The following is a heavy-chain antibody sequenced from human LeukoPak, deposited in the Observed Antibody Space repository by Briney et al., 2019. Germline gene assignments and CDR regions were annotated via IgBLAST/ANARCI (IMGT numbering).Heavy chain of an antibody. CDR3: AREALWFGEFSDY. Sequence: ASVKVSCKASGYTFTGYYMHWVRQAPGQGLEWMGRINPNSGGTNYAQKFQGRATMTRGTSISTAYMELSRLRSDDTAVYYCAREALWFGEFSDYWGQGTLVTVSS. D-gene: IGHD3-10*01. J-gene: IGHJ4*02. CDR1: GYTFTGYY. CDR2: INPNSGGT. V-gene: IGHV1-2*06.